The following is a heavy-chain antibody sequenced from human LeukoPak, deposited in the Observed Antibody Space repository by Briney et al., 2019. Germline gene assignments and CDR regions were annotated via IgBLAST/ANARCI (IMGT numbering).Heavy chain of an antibody. J-gene: IGHJ4*02. CDR1: GFTFSTCS. V-gene: IGHV3-21*01. CDR3: ARDDPGIGIDC. Sequence: GGSLRLSCAASGFTFSTCSMFWVRQAPGKGLEWVSAISGNSYHIYYADSVKGRFTISRDNAKNTLYLQMNSLRAEDTAVYYCARDDPGIGIDCWGQGTLVTVSS. D-gene: IGHD2-15*01. CDR2: ISGNSYHI.